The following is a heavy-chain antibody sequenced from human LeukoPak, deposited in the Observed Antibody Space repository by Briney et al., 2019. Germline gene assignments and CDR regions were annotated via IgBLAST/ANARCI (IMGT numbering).Heavy chain of an antibody. CDR1: GFTFSIYA. V-gene: IGHV3-23*01. CDR3: AKDRPNFFGSNGHYYRRNGDS. J-gene: IGHJ5*01. D-gene: IGHD3-10*01. CDR2: ITSSGDTT. Sequence: GGSLRLSCTASGFTFSIYAMSWVRQAPGRGLEWVSAITSSGDTTFYADSVRGRFTISRDNSKNTLYLQMSSLRAEDTAVFYCAKDRPNFFGSNGHYYRRNGDSWGQGTLVTVSS.